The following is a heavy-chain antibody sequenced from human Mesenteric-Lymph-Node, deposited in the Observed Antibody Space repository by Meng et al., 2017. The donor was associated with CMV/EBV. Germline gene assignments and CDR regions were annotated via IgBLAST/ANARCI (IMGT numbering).Heavy chain of an antibody. D-gene: IGHD3-3*02. CDR2: INHSEST. V-gene: IGHV4-34*01. J-gene: IGHJ5*02. Sequence: LSLTCAVYGGSFSDYYWSCIRQPPGKGLEWIGEINHSESTNYSPSLKGRVTISVDTSKNQFSLRLSSVTAADTAVYYCARGPAFLDPWGQGTLVTVSS. CDR1: GGSFSDYY. CDR3: ARGPAFLDP.